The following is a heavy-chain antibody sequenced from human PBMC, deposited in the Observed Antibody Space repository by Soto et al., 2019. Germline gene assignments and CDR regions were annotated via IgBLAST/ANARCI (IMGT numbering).Heavy chain of an antibody. CDR3: AKVRVGCSSTSCYGFDY. Sequence: EVQLLESGGGLVQPGGSLRLSCAASGFTFSSYAMSWVRQAPGKGLEWVSAISGSGGSTYYADSVKGRFTISRENSKNTLYLQMNSLRAEDTAVYYCAKVRVGCSSTSCYGFDYWGQGTLVTVSS. J-gene: IGHJ4*02. V-gene: IGHV3-23*01. D-gene: IGHD2-2*01. CDR1: GFTFSSYA. CDR2: ISGSGGST.